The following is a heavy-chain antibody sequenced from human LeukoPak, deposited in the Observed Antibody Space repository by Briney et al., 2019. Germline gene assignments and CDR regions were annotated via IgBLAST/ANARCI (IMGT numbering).Heavy chain of an antibody. Sequence: AASVKVSCKASGYTFSNSGISWVRQAPGQGLEWMGWISTYSGTTNYAHNLQGRLTMTTDTSTSTAYMELRSLRSDDTAVYYCARGKSSVVVVAATPGPFDYWGQGTLVTVSS. V-gene: IGHV1-18*01. CDR1: GYTFSNSG. CDR2: ISTYSGTT. J-gene: IGHJ4*02. CDR3: ARGKSSVVVVAATPGPFDY. D-gene: IGHD2-15*01.